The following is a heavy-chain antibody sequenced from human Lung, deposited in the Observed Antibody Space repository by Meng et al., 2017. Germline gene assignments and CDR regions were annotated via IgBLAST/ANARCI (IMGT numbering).Heavy chain of an antibody. J-gene: IGHJ4*02. CDR2: INHSGST. Sequence: GQLQQWGEGLLKPSETLSLTCVVSGGSFSDYYWSWIRQPPGKGLEWIGEINHSGSTNYNPSLESRATISVDTSQNNLSLKLSSVTAADSAVYYCARGPTTMAHDFDYWGQGTLVTVSS. V-gene: IGHV4-34*01. D-gene: IGHD4-11*01. CDR1: GGSFSDYY. CDR3: ARGPTTMAHDFDY.